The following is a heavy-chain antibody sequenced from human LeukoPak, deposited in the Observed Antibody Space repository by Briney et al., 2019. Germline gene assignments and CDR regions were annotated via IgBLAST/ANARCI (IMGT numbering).Heavy chain of an antibody. CDR2: FDPENAEI. CDR3: ATRGSDFWSGFDY. J-gene: IGHJ4*02. CDR1: GNTLRELP. D-gene: IGHD3-3*01. Sequence: ASVKVSCKLSGNTLRELPIQWVRQAGGKGLEWRAGFDPENAEIVYAQKFQGRVTMTEDTSINTAYMELTSLTSDDTALYYCATRGSDFWSGFDYWGQGTQVTVSS. V-gene: IGHV1-24*01.